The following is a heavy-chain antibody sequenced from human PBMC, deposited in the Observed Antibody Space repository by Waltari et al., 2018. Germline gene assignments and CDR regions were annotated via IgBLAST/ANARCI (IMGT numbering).Heavy chain of an antibody. V-gene: IGHV3-23*01. CDR1: GAIFTSKA. D-gene: IGHD4-17*01. CDR2: ISGSGGNT. Sequence: EVQLLESGGTLLQPGGSLRVSCAASGAIFTSKAFSWVRQAPGKGLEWVSSISGSGGNTYYAESVRGRFTISRDNSKNTVFLQMNSLRVDDTAVYYCARDPLNDYGGWDDYWGQGTLVTVSS. J-gene: IGHJ4*02. CDR3: ARDPLNDYGGWDDY.